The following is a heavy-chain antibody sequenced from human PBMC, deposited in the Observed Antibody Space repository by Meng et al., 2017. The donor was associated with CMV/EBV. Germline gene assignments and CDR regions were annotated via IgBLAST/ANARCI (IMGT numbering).Heavy chain of an antibody. CDR3: AYKTYRVDSSSWGPFDY. CDR2: ISSSSSYI. J-gene: IGHJ4*02. CDR1: GFTFSSYS. V-gene: IGHV3-21*01. D-gene: IGHD6-13*01. Sequence: GGSLRLSCAASGFTFSSYSMNWVRQAPGKGLEWVSSISSSSSYIYYADSVKGRFTISRDNAKNSLYLQMNSLRAEDTAVYYCAYKTYRVDSSSWGPFDYWGQGTLVTVSS.